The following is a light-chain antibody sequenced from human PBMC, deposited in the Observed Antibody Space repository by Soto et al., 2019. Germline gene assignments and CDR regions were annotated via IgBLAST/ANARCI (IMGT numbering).Light chain of an antibody. CDR1: SSDVGRYNY. V-gene: IGLV2-14*01. Sequence: QSALTQPASVSGSPGQSITISCTGTSSDVGRYNYVSWYQQYPGRAPKLIIYEVTNRPSGVSDRFSGSKSGNVASLTISGLQAADEADYYCSSSTSSNTFVFGTGTKVTVL. CDR2: EVT. CDR3: SSSTSSNTFV. J-gene: IGLJ1*01.